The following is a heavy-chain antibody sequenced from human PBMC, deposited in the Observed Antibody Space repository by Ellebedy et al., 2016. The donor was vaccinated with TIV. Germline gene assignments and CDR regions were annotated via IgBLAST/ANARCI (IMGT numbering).Heavy chain of an antibody. V-gene: IGHV3-7*03. J-gene: IGHJ4*02. Sequence: PGGSLRLSCAASGFIFSSYGMHWVRQAPRKGLEWVAYIKQDGSEKYYVDSVKGRFTISRDNAKNSLYLQMNSLRAEDTAVYYCARGRSFNWGQGTLVTVSS. CDR2: IKQDGSEK. CDR1: GFIFSSYG. CDR3: ARGRSFN. D-gene: IGHD3-10*01.